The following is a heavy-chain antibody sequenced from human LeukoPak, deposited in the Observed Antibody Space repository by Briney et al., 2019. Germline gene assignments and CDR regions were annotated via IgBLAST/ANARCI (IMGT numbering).Heavy chain of an antibody. CDR3: ARVGGYWSSTSCYSSPRRYGMDV. CDR2: INHSGST. Sequence: PSETLSLTCAAYGWSFSGYYWSWIRQPPGKGLEWIGEINHSGSTNYNPSLKSRVTISVDTSKNQYSLKLSSVTAADTAVYYCARVGGYWSSTSCYSSPRRYGMDVWGQGTTVTVSS. J-gene: IGHJ6*02. D-gene: IGHD2-2*01. V-gene: IGHV4-34*01. CDR1: GWSFSGYY.